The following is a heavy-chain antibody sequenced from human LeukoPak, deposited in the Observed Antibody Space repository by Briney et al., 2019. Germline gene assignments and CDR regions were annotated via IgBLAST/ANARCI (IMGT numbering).Heavy chain of an antibody. CDR3: ARSLPYGSGSYFYYYYMDV. V-gene: IGHV4-59*01. CDR2: IYYSGST. CDR1: GGSISSYY. Sequence: SETLSLTCTVSGGSISSYYWSWIRQPPGKGLEWIGYIYYSGSTNYNPSLKSRVTISVDTSKNQFSLKLSSVTAADTAVYYCARSLPYGSGSYFYYYYMDVWGKGTTVTISS. D-gene: IGHD3-10*01. J-gene: IGHJ6*03.